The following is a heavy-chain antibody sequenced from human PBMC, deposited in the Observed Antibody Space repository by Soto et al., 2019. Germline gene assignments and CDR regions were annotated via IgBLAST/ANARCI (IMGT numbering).Heavy chain of an antibody. V-gene: IGHV1-18*01. J-gene: IGHJ4*02. Sequence: QVQLVQSGTEVKKPGASVKVSCKASGYTFPNYGISSVRQAPGQGLEWMGWISAYSGNTNYAQKFRGRLTMTTDTSTSTAYMEVRSLRSDDTAVYYCARDLGDIRDCWGQGTLVTVSS. D-gene: IGHD2-21*02. CDR2: ISAYSGNT. CDR1: GYTFPNYG. CDR3: ARDLGDIRDC.